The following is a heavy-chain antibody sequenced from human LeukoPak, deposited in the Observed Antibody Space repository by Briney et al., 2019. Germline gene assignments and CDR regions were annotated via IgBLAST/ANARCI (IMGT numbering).Heavy chain of an antibody. V-gene: IGHV3-15*01. CDR2: IKSKTDGGTT. CDR3: TTYYTPYVWGGYRLHV. J-gene: IGHJ4*02. D-gene: IGHD3-16*01. Sequence: GGSLRLSCAASGFTFSNAWMSWVRQAPGKGLEWVGRIKSKTDGGTTDYAAPVKGRFTISRDDSKDTLYLQMNSLKTEDTAVYYCTTYYTPYVWGGYRLHVWGQGTLVTVSS. CDR1: GFTFSNAW.